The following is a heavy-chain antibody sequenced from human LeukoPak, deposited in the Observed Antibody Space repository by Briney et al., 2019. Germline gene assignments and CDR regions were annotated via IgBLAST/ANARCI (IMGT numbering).Heavy chain of an antibody. CDR2: ISYDGSNK. V-gene: IGHV3-30-3*01. CDR3: ARGPTVTTMADD. D-gene: IGHD4-17*01. Sequence: GRSLRLSCAASGFTFSSYAMHWVRQAPGKGLEWVAVISYDGSNKYYADSVKGRFTISRDNSKNTLYLQMNSLRAEDTAVYYCARGPTVTTMADDWGQGTLVTVSS. J-gene: IGHJ4*02. CDR1: GFTFSSYA.